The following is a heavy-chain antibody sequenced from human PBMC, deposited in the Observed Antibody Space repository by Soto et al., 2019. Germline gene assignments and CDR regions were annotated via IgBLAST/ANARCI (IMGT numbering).Heavy chain of an antibody. D-gene: IGHD6-6*01. CDR2: ISAYNGNT. J-gene: IGHJ6*02. CDR3: ARDAPESRAARPGGMVQRGDV. V-gene: IGHV1-18*04. Sequence: QVQLVQSGAEVKKPGASVKVSCKASGYTFTSYGISWVRQAPGQGLEWMGWISAYNGNTNYAQKLQGRVTMTTDTSTSTAYMELRSLRSDDTAVYYCARDAPESRAARPGGMVQRGDVWGQGTTVTASS. CDR1: GYTFTSYG.